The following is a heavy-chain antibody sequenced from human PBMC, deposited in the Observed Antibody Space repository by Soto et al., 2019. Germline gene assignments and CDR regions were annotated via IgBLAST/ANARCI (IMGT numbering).Heavy chain of an antibody. J-gene: IGHJ3*01. V-gene: IGHV3-53*01. CDR2: LYDVDGT. Sequence: DVQLVESGGGLIQPGGSLRLSSAAFGLTVSGKKYMAWVRQAPGKGLEWVSGLYDVDGTYYADSVKGRFTTSGDSSKTIVYLQMDSLRPDDTAVYYCASWHLQEHAYDVWGQGTTVTVSS. D-gene: IGHD4-4*01. CDR1: GLTVSGKKY. CDR3: ASWHLQEHAYDV.